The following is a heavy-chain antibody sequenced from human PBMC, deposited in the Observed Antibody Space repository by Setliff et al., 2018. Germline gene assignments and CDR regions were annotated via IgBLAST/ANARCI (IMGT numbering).Heavy chain of an antibody. J-gene: IGHJ4*02. CDR3: FGAGTCSY. CDR1: GFTFSSLW. D-gene: IGHD3-10*01. CDR2: INPDGSEK. V-gene: IGHV3-7*01. Sequence: GGSLRLSCTASGFTFSSLWMSRVRQAPGKGLEWVANINPDGSEKYYVDSVKGRFTISRDNAKNSLSLQMNSLRTEDTAVYYCFGAGTCSYWGQGTLVTVSS.